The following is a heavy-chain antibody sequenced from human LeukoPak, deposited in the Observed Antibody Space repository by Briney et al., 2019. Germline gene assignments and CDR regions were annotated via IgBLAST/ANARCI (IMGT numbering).Heavy chain of an antibody. Sequence: GGSLRLSCAASGFTFSSYDMSWVRQAPGKGLEWVSAIRESGVSTYYADSVKGRFTISRDNSRNMLYLQMNSLRAEDTAVYYCALTDGSGSYWLYWGQGTLVTVSA. CDR1: GFTFSSYD. CDR2: IRESGVST. D-gene: IGHD3-10*01. J-gene: IGHJ4*02. CDR3: ALTDGSGSYWLY. V-gene: IGHV3-23*01.